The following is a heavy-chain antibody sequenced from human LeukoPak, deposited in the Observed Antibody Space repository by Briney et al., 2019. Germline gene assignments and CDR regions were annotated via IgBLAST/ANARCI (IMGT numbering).Heavy chain of an antibody. J-gene: IGHJ5*02. CDR3: ARFAGIAAAGTINWFDP. D-gene: IGHD6-13*01. V-gene: IGHV4-34*01. CDR1: GGSFSGYF. Sequence: SETLSLTCAVYGGSFSGYFWSWIRQPPGKGLEWIGEINHSGSTKYNPSLKSRVTISVDTSKNQFSLKLSSVTAADTAVYYCARFAGIAAAGTINWFDPWGQGTLVTVSS. CDR2: INHSGST.